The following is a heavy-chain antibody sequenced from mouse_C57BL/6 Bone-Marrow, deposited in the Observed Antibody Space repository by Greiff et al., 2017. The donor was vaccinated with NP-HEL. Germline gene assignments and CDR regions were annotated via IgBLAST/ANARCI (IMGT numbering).Heavy chain of an antibody. CDR2: SRNKANDYTT. V-gene: IGHV7-1*01. CDR3: ARDGGGMDY. CDR1: GFTFSDFY. J-gene: IGHJ2*01. Sequence: EVNVVESGGGLVQSGRSLRLSCATSGFTFSDFYMEWVRQAPGKGLEWIAASRNKANDYTTEYSASVKGRFIVSRDTSQSILYLQMNALRAEDTAIYYCARDGGGMDYWGQGTTLTVSS. D-gene: IGHD1-1*02.